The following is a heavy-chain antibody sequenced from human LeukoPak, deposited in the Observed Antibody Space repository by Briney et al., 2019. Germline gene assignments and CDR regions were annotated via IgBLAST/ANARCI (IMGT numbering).Heavy chain of an antibody. CDR3: ARGCSSTSCYYYYYGMDV. J-gene: IGHJ6*02. CDR2: IIPIFGTA. Sequence: GASVKVSCKASGGTFSSYAISWVRQAPGQGLEWMGGIIPIFGTANYAQKFQGRVTITADESTSTAYMELSSLRSEDTAVYYCARGCSSTSCYYYYYGMDVWGQGTTVTVSS. V-gene: IGHV1-69*13. D-gene: IGHD2-2*01. CDR1: GGTFSSYA.